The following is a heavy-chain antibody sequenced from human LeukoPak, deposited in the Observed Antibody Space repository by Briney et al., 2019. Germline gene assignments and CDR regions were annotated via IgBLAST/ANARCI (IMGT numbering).Heavy chain of an antibody. Sequence: GGSLRLSCVAPGFTFSSYAMSWVRQAPGKGLEWVAAISASDSNTYYADSAKGRFTISRDMSKNTLYLQMNSLRAQDTARYYCTGYNWNYSGVDYWGQGTLVTVSS. CDR3: TGYNWNYSGVDY. CDR2: ISASDSNT. CDR1: GFTFSSYA. J-gene: IGHJ4*02. D-gene: IGHD1-7*01. V-gene: IGHV3-23*01.